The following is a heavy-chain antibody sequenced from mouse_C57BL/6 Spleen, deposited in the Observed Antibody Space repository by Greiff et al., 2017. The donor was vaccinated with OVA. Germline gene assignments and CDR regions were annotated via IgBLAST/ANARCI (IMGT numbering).Heavy chain of an antibody. CDR2: ISSGSSTI. CDR1: GFTFSDYG. CDR3: ARERALYYGSSYPDY. Sequence: DVKLVESGGGLVKPGGSLKLSCAASGFTFSDYGMHWVRQAPEKGLEWVAYISSGSSTIYYADTVKGRFTISRDNAKNTLFLQMTSLRSEDTAMYYCARERALYYGSSYPDYWGQGTTLTVSS. V-gene: IGHV5-17*01. D-gene: IGHD1-1*01. J-gene: IGHJ2*01.